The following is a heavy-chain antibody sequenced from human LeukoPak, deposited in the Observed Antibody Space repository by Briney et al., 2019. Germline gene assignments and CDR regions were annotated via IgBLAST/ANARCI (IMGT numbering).Heavy chain of an antibody. CDR2: IIPIFGTA. D-gene: IGHD3-3*01. CDR3: VRGITPTYYDFWSGYPDY. V-gene: IGHV1-18*01. CDR1: GYTFSSYD. J-gene: IGHJ4*02. Sequence: ASVKVSCKASGYTFSSYDINWVRQAPGQGLEWMGGIIPIFGTANYAQKLQGRVTMTTDTSTSTAYMELRSLRSDDTAVYYCVRGITPTYYDFWSGYPDYWGQGTLVTVSS.